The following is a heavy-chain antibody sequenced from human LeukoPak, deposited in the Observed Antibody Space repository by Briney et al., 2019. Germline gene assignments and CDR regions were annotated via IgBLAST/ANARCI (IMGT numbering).Heavy chain of an antibody. V-gene: IGHV4-4*07. D-gene: IGHD3-22*01. Sequence: SETLSLTCTVSGGSISSYYWSWIRQPAGKGLEWIGRIYTSGSTNYNPSLKSRVTMSVDTSKNQFSLKLSSVTAADTAVYYCAGDYYYDSSGYYYYYYYMDVWGKGTTVTVSS. CDR2: IYTSGST. CDR1: GGSISSYY. CDR3: AGDYYYDSSGYYYYYYYMDV. J-gene: IGHJ6*03.